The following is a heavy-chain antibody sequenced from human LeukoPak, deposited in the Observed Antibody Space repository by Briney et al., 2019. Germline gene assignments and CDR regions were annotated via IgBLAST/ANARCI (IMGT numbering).Heavy chain of an antibody. CDR3: ARGFPGYSSGRSPYYFDY. J-gene: IGHJ4*02. Sequence: GGSLRLSCAASGFTFSRYAMHWVRQAPGKGLEWAAVISYDGSNKYYADSVKGRFTISRDNSKNTLYLQMNSLRAEDTAVYYCARGFPGYSSGRSPYYFDYWGQGTLVTVSS. D-gene: IGHD6-19*01. CDR1: GFTFSRYA. CDR2: ISYDGSNK. V-gene: IGHV3-30-3*01.